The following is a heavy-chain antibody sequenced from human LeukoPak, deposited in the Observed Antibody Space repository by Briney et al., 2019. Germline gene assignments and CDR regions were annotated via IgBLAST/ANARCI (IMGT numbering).Heavy chain of an antibody. CDR3: ARDPATRRGYSYGALDY. D-gene: IGHD5-18*01. V-gene: IGHV4-39*07. J-gene: IGHJ4*02. Sequence: SETLSLTCTVSSGSISSSSYYWGWIRQPPGKGLEWIGSIYYRGSTYYNPSLKSRVTISVDTSKNQFSLKLSSVTAADTAVYYCARDPATRRGYSYGALDYWGQGTLVTVSS. CDR1: SGSISSSSYY. CDR2: IYYRGST.